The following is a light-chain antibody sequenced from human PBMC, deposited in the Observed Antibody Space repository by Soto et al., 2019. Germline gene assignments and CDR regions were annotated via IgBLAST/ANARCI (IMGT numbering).Light chain of an antibody. Sequence: QSALTQPRSVSGSPGQSVTISCTGTSSDVGGYNYVSWYQQHPGKAPKLVLYDVSKRPSGVPDRFSGSKSGNTASLTISGLQAEEEADYYCCSYAGNSLWVFGGGTKLTV. V-gene: IGLV2-11*01. J-gene: IGLJ3*02. CDR1: SSDVGGYNY. CDR3: CSYAGNSLWV. CDR2: DVS.